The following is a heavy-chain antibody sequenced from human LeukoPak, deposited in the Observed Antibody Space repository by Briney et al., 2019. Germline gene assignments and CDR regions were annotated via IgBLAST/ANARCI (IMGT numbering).Heavy chain of an antibody. Sequence: SETLSLTCTVSGASIRSGDYYWSWIRQPPGKGLEWIGYIYDSGSTYYNPSLKSRVTISVDTSENRFSLKLSSVTATDTAVYYCARDCSGGSCYGAFDIWGQGTMVTVSS. CDR1: GASIRSGDYY. CDR3: ARDCSGGSCYGAFDI. D-gene: IGHD2-15*01. CDR2: IYDSGST. V-gene: IGHV4-30-4*01. J-gene: IGHJ3*02.